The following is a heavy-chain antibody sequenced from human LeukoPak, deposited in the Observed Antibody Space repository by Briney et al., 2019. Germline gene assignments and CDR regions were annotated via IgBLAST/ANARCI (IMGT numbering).Heavy chain of an antibody. J-gene: IGHJ6*03. D-gene: IGHD5-18*01. CDR3: ARGRGGTATVDYYYYMDV. Sequence: ASVKVSCKASGYTFTSYDINWVRQATGQGLEWMGWMNPNSGNTGYAQKFQGRVTITRNTSISTAYMELSSLRSEDTAVYYCARGRGGTATVDYYYYMDVWGKGSTVTVSS. V-gene: IGHV1-8*03. CDR1: GYTFTSYD. CDR2: MNPNSGNT.